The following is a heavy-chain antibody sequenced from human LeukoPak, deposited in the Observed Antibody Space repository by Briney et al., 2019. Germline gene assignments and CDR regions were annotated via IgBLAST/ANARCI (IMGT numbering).Heavy chain of an antibody. J-gene: IGHJ4*02. D-gene: IGHD3-22*01. V-gene: IGHV3-33*01. CDR3: ARDYDSSGYYLFDY. Sequence: GGSLRLSCAASGFTFSSYGMHWVRQAPGKGLEGVAVTWYDGSNKYYADSVKGRLTTSRDNSKNTLYLQMNSRRAKDTAVYYCARDYDSSGYYLFDYWGQGTLVTVSS. CDR2: TWYDGSNK. CDR1: GFTFSSYG.